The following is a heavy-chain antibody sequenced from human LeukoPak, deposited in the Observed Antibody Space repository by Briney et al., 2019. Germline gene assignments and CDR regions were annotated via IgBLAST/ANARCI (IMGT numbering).Heavy chain of an antibody. J-gene: IGHJ4*02. D-gene: IGHD5-12*01. CDR1: GYTFTGYY. V-gene: IGHV1-2*06. CDR3: ARDQEYSGFDYVAY. CDR2: INPNSGDT. Sequence: ASVKVSCKASGYTFTGYYMHWVRQAPGQGPEWMGRINPNSGDTNYEQKFQDRVTMTRDTSISTAYMELSRLRSDDTAMYYRARDQEYSGFDYVAYWGQGTLVTVSS.